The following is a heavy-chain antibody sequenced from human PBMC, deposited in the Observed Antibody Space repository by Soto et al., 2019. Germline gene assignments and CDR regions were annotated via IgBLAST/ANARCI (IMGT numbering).Heavy chain of an antibody. CDR3: ARASNRYCSSTSCYAPYYGMDV. CDR1: GGSFSGYY. CDR2: INHSGST. Sequence: SETLSLTCAVYGGSFSGYYWSWIRQPPGKGLEWIGEINHSGSTNYNPSLKSRVTISVDTSKNQFSLKLSSVTAADTAVYYCARASNRYCSSTSCYAPYYGMDVWGQGTLVTVSS. D-gene: IGHD2-2*01. V-gene: IGHV4-34*01. J-gene: IGHJ6*02.